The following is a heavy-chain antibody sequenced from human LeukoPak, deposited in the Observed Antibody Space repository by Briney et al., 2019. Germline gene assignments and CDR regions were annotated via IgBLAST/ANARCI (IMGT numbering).Heavy chain of an antibody. CDR3: AGDRAHYYDSSGLDAFDI. CDR1: GGTFSSYA. Sequence: SVKVSCKASGGTFSSYAISWVRQAPGQGLEWMGRIIPIFGTANYAQKFQGRVTITTDESTSTAYMELSSLRSEDTAVYYCAGDRAHYYDSSGLDAFDIWGQGTMVIVSS. J-gene: IGHJ3*02. V-gene: IGHV1-69*05. D-gene: IGHD3-22*01. CDR2: IIPIFGTA.